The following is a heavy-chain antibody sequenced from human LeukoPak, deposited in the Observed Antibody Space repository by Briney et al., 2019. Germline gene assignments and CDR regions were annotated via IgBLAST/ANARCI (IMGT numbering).Heavy chain of an antibody. Sequence: SETLSLTCTVSGGSISSYYWSWIRQPPGKGLEWIGYIYYSGSTNYNPSLKSRVTISVDTSKNQFSLKLSSVTAADTAVYYCASLLWFGELSLFDYWGQGTLVTVSS. CDR1: GGSISSYY. CDR2: IYYSGST. CDR3: ASLLWFGELSLFDY. D-gene: IGHD3-10*01. V-gene: IGHV4-59*12. J-gene: IGHJ4*02.